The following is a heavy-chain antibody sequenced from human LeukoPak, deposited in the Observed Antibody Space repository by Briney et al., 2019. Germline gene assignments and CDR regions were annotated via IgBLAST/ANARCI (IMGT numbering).Heavy chain of an antibody. J-gene: IGHJ4*02. D-gene: IGHD2-21*02. V-gene: IGHV3-48*03. CDR2: ISSSGSTI. Sequence: GGSLRLSCAASGFTFSSYEMNWVRQAPGKGLEWVSYISSSGSTIYYADSVKGRFTISRDNAKNSLYLQMNSLRAEDTAVYYCADSPRYDYGGDCGDYWGQGTLVTVSS. CDR3: ADSPRYDYGGDCGDY. CDR1: GFTFSSYE.